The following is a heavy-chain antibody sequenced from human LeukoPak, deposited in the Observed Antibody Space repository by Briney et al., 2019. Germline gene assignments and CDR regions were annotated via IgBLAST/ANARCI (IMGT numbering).Heavy chain of an antibody. CDR3: ARVTIFGVDDAFDI. CDR2: ISSSSSYI. J-gene: IGHJ3*02. D-gene: IGHD3-3*01. Sequence: GGSLRLSCAASGFTFSSFSMNWVRQAPGKGLEWVSSISSSSSYIYYADSLKGRFTISRDNAKNSLYLQMNSLTVEDTAVYYCARVTIFGVDDAFDIWGQGTMATVSS. CDR1: GFTFSSFS. V-gene: IGHV3-21*01.